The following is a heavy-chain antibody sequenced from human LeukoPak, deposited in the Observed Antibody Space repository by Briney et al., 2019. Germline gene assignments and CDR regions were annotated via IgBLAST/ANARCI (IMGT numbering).Heavy chain of an antibody. CDR2: ISGSGGST. V-gene: IGHV3-23*01. CDR3: AKDRIAAADYFDY. CDR1: GSTFSSYA. D-gene: IGHD6-13*01. J-gene: IGHJ4*02. Sequence: GGSLRLSCAASGSTFSSYAMSWVRQAPGKGLEWVSAISGSGGSTYYADSVKGRFTNSRDNSKNTLYLQMNSLRAEDTAVYYCAKDRIAAADYFDYWGQGTLVTVSS.